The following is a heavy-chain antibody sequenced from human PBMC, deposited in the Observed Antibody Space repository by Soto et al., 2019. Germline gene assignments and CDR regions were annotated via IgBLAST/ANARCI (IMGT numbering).Heavy chain of an antibody. CDR3: ARDWAVTTFDY. CDR1: GFTFSSYA. J-gene: IGHJ4*02. Sequence: GGSLRLSCAASGFTFSSYAMSWVRQAPGKGLEWVSAISGSGGSTYYADYVKGRFTISRDNAKNSLYLQMNSLRAEDTAVYYCARDWAVTTFDYWGQGTLVTVSS. D-gene: IGHD4-17*01. CDR2: ISGSGGST. V-gene: IGHV3-23*01.